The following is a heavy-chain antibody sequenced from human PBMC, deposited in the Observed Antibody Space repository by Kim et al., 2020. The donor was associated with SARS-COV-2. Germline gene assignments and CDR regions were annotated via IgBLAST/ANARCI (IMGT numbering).Heavy chain of an antibody. CDR1: GGSFSGYY. CDR2: INHSGST. CDR3: ARAPPGSSSWYSTYYFDY. Sequence: SETLSLTCAVYGGSFSGYYWSWIRQPPGKGLEWIGEINHSGSTNYNPSLKSRVTISVDTSKNQFSLKLSSVSAADTAVYYCARAPPGSSSWYSTYYFDYWGQGTLVTVSS. D-gene: IGHD6-13*01. V-gene: IGHV4-34*01. J-gene: IGHJ4*02.